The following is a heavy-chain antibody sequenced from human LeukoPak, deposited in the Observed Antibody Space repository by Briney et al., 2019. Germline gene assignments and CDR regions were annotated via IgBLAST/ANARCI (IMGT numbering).Heavy chain of an antibody. CDR1: DGSINSYY. CDR2: IYYSGST. J-gene: IGHJ4*02. D-gene: IGHD2-8*01. Sequence: NPSETLSLTCSVSDGSINSYYWGWIRQPPGKGLEWIGSIYYSGSTYYNPSLKSRVTISVDTSKNQFSLKLSSVTAADTAVYYCARPNGSSWDYWGQGTLVTVSS. CDR3: ARPNGSSWDY. V-gene: IGHV4-39*01.